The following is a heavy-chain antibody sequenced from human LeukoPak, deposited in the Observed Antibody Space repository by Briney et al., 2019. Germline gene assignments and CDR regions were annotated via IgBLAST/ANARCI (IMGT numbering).Heavy chain of an antibody. V-gene: IGHV4-4*07. CDR3: ARGVTVQWYFDL. J-gene: IGHJ2*01. Sequence: SETLSLTCTVSGSSINNYYWSWIRQPAGKGPEYIGRIYISGSTNYNPSLKSRVTMSVDTSKNQFSLKLSSVTAADTAVYYCARGVTVQWYFDLWGRGTLVTVSS. CDR2: IYISGST. D-gene: IGHD4-17*01. CDR1: GSSINNYY.